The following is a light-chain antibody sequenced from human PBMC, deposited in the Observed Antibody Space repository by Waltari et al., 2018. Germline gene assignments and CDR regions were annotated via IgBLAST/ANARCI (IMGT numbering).Light chain of an antibody. J-gene: IGKJ1*01. CDR3: QQSYTTPRT. Sequence: DIQMTQSPSSLSASVGDRVPITCRASQSISNYLNWYQHKPGKAPKLLIYATSSLQSGVPSRFSGSGSGTDFTLTISSLQPEDFATYYCQQSYTTPRTFGQGTKVEIK. V-gene: IGKV1-39*01. CDR1: QSISNY. CDR2: ATS.